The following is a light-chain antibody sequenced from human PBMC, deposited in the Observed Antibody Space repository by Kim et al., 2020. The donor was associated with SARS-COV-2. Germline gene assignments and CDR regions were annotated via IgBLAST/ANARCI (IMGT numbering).Light chain of an antibody. CDR3: QAWDSTTVV. J-gene: IGLJ2*01. Sequence: GSPGQTASITCSGDKLGHKYTCWYHQRPGQSPVLVIYQDSKRPSGIPERFSGSNAGNTATLTISGTQAMDEADYYCQAWDSTTVVFGGGTKLTVL. CDR2: QDS. V-gene: IGLV3-1*01. CDR1: KLGHKY.